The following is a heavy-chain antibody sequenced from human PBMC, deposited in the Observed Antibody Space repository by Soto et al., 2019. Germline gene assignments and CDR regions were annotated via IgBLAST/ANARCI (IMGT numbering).Heavy chain of an antibody. CDR1: GGAISSYY. J-gene: IGHJ6*02. CDR3: ARAACSSTSCYPPYYYYGMDV. D-gene: IGHD2-2*01. V-gene: IGHV4-59*01. Sequence: SGALSLTCTVAGGAISSYYWSWIRQPPGKGLEWIGYIYYSGRTNYNPSLKSRVTISVDTSKNQFSLKLSSVTATDTALDYWARAACSSTSCYPPYYYYGMDVWGQRTTLSVSS. CDR2: IYYSGRT.